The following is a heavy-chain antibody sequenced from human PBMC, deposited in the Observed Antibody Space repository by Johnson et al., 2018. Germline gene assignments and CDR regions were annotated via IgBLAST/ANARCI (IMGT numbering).Heavy chain of an antibody. CDR1: GYTFTSAY. D-gene: IGHD4-17*01. V-gene: IGHV1-46*01. Sequence: VQSGAEVKKPGASVKVSCKASGYTFTSAYLYWVRQAPGQGLEWMGIINPSSGATTYAQKFEGRVTMTRDSSTSTTYMELSSLRSDDPAVYYCARTGTTSSPDIWGQGTMVIVSS. CDR3: ARTGTTSSPDI. CDR2: INPSSGAT. J-gene: IGHJ3*02.